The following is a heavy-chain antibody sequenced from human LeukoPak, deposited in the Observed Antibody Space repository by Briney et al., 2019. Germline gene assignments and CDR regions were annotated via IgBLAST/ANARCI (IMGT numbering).Heavy chain of an antibody. CDR2: INHSGST. D-gene: IGHD4-17*01. V-gene: IGHV4-39*07. CDR1: GGSISSSSYY. CDR3: ASGVTTHV. Sequence: SETLSLTCTVSGGSISSSSYYWGWVRQPPGKGLEWIGEINHSGSTNYNPSLKSRVTISVDTSKNQFSLKLSSVTAADTAVYYCASGVTTHVWGQGTTVTVSS. J-gene: IGHJ6*02.